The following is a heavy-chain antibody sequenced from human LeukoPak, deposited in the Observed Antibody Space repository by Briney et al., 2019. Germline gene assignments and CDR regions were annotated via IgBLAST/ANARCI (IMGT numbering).Heavy chain of an antibody. J-gene: IGHJ4*02. Sequence: GGSLRLSCAASGFTFSTNAMSWVRQAPGKGLEWVSSISSSSSYIYYADSVKGRFTISRDNAKNSLYLQMNSLRAEDTAVYYCARGYAFRQWLVLYYFDYWGQGTLVTVSS. D-gene: IGHD6-19*01. CDR3: ARGYAFRQWLVLYYFDY. CDR1: GFTFSTNA. CDR2: ISSSSSYI. V-gene: IGHV3-21*01.